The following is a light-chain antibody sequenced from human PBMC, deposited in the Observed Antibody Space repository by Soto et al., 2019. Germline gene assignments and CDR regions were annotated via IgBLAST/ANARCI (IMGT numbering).Light chain of an antibody. V-gene: IGKV1-5*03. J-gene: IGKJ1*01. CDR3: QQYSGYSRA. CDR2: LAS. Sequence: DIQMTQSPSTLSASVGDRVTITCRASQSISSWLAWYQQKPGKAPNLLIYLASTLESGVPSRFSGSGSGTEFTLTISSLQPDDFATYYCQQYSGYSRAFGQGTKVDMK. CDR1: QSISSW.